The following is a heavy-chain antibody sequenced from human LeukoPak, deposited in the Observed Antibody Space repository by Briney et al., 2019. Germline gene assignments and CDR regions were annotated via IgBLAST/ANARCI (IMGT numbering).Heavy chain of an antibody. CDR3: AKGDSSGWYGFWYFDL. Sequence: PGGSLRLSCAASGFTFSSYGMHWVRQAPGKGLKWVAFIRYDGSNKYYADSVKGRFTISRDNSKNTLYLQMNSLRAEDTAVYYCAKGDSSGWYGFWYFDLWGRGTLVTVSS. V-gene: IGHV3-30*02. CDR2: IRYDGSNK. D-gene: IGHD6-19*01. CDR1: GFTFSSYG. J-gene: IGHJ2*01.